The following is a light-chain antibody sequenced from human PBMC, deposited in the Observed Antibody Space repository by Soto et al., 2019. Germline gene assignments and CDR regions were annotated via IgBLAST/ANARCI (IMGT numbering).Light chain of an antibody. Sequence: IVMTQSPATLSVSPGARATLSCRASQSVSSNLAWYQQKPGQTPRLLIYGASSRATGIPDRFSGSGSGTDFTLTISSLEPEDFAVYYCQQYHNWPPGLTFGGGTKVDIK. V-gene: IGKV3D-15*01. CDR3: QQYHNWPPGLT. J-gene: IGKJ4*01. CDR2: GAS. CDR1: QSVSSN.